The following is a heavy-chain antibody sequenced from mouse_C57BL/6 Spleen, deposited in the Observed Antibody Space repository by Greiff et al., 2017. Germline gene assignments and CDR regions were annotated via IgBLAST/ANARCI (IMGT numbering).Heavy chain of an antibody. CDR3: ARTVITTVVAPMYYFDY. Sequence: VQLQQPGAELVMPGASVKLSCKASGYTFTSYWMHWVKQRPGQGLEWIGEIDPSDSYTNYNQKFKGKSTLTVDKSSSTAYMQLSSLTSEDSAVYYCARTVITTVVAPMYYFDYWGQGTTLTVSS. J-gene: IGHJ2*01. D-gene: IGHD1-1*01. CDR1: GYTFTSYW. CDR2: IDPSDSYT. V-gene: IGHV1-69*01.